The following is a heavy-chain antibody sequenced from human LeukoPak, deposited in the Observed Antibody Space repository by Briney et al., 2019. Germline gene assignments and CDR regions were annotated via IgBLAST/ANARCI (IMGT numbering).Heavy chain of an antibody. CDR2: IYHSGST. CDR3: ARAISDTSPGDWFDP. CDR1: GGSISSGGYS. V-gene: IGHV4-30-2*01. Sequence: SETLSLTCAASGGSISSGGYSWSWIRQPPGKGLEWIGYIYHSGSTYYNPSLKSRVTISVDRSKNQFSLKLSSVTAADTAVYYCARAISDTSPGDWFDPWGQGTLVTVSS. D-gene: IGHD3-9*01. J-gene: IGHJ5*02.